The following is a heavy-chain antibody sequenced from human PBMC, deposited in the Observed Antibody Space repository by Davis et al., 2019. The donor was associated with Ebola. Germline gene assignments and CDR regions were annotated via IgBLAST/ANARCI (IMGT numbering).Heavy chain of an antibody. CDR1: GFSFSYKW. CDR2: ITWNSGTM. V-gene: IGHV3-20*04. CDR3: ARFSVAIPTQHFDS. J-gene: IGHJ4*02. Sequence: GESLKISCTASGFSFSYKWMSWVRQVPGKGLEWVSGITWNSGTMAYADSVKGRFTISRDNSKDTLSLQMTSLRADDTAIYYCARFSVAIPTQHFDSWGQGTLVTVSS. D-gene: IGHD5-12*01.